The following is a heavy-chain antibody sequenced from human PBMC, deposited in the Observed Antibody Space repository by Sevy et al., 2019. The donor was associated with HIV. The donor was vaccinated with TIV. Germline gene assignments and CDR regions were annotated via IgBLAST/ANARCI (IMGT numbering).Heavy chain of an antibody. CDR1: GYTLTDLA. J-gene: IGHJ4*02. CDR2: FDPEDDET. V-gene: IGHV1-24*01. D-gene: IGHD4-17*01. Sequence: ASVKVSCKVSGYTLTDLAMHWVRQAPGKGLEWMGGFDPEDDETIYAQRFQGTVTMTDDTSTDTAYMELTSLRSEDTAVYYCATDLWFYYGDFRGFWGQGTLVTVSS. CDR3: ATDLWFYYGDFRGF.